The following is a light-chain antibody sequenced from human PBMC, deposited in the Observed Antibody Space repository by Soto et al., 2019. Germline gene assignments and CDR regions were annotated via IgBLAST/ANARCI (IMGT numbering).Light chain of an antibody. V-gene: IGKV1-5*01. Sequence: DIQMTQSPSTLSASVGDRVSITCRASQSISYWLAWYQQKPGKAPKLLIYDASSLESGVPSRFSGSRSGTEFALTISSLQPDDFATFYCQQYNSYGTFGQGTKVDI. CDR2: DAS. J-gene: IGKJ2*01. CDR1: QSISYW. CDR3: QQYNSYGT.